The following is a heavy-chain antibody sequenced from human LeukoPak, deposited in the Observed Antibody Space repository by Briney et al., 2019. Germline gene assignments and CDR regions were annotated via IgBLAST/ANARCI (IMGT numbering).Heavy chain of an antibody. J-gene: IGHJ4*02. Sequence: PWASVKVSCKASGSTFTGYYMHWVRQAPGQGLEWMGWINPNSGGTNYAQKFQGRVTMTRDTSTSTVYMELSSLRSEDTAVYYCARGGSSWDLPAFDYWGQGTLVTVSS. CDR2: INPNSGGT. CDR3: ARGGSSWDLPAFDY. D-gene: IGHD6-13*01. V-gene: IGHV1-2*02. CDR1: GSTFTGYY.